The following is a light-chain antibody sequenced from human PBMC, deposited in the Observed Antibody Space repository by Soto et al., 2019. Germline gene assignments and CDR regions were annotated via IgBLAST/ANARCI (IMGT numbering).Light chain of an antibody. CDR2: GAY. J-gene: IGKJ1*01. CDR3: QQYHIWPPWT. V-gene: IGKV3-15*01. CDR1: QSIRSN. Sequence: VMTQSPDTLSLSPGDGATLSCRVSQSIRSNLAWYQQRPGQAPRLLMYGAYTRADGIPARFTGSGSGTEFTLTISSLQSEDFAVYYCQQYHIWPPWTSGQGTKVDIK.